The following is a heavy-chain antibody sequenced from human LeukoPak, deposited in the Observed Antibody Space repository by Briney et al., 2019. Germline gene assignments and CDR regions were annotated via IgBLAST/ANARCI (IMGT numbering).Heavy chain of an antibody. CDR3: AKDGCRITSCHVLVDP. V-gene: IGHV3-30*18. Sequence: GGSLRLSCAASGFTFSSYAMHWVRQAPGKGLEWVAVISYDGSNKYFADSVKGRFTISRDNSKNTLYLQMNGLRAEDTAVYYCAKDGCRITSCHVLVDPWGQGTLVTVSS. D-gene: IGHD2-2*01. J-gene: IGHJ5*02. CDR1: GFTFSSYA. CDR2: ISYDGSNK.